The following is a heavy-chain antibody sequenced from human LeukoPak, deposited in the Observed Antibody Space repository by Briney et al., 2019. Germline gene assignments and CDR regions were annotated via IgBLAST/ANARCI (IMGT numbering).Heavy chain of an antibody. Sequence: GGSLRLSCAASGFTFSSYSMNWVRQAPGKGLEWVSYISSSSSTIYYADSVKGRFTISRDNAKNSLYLQMNSLRAEDTAVYYCARGGKQWLTSSYYFDYWGQGTLVTVSS. V-gene: IGHV3-48*04. J-gene: IGHJ4*02. D-gene: IGHD6-19*01. CDR2: ISSSSSTI. CDR3: ARGGKQWLTSSYYFDY. CDR1: GFTFSSYS.